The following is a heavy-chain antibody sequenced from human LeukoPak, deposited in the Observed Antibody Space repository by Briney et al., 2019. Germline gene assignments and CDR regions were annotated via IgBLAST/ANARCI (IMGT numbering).Heavy chain of an antibody. D-gene: IGHD3-16*02. V-gene: IGHV1-18*01. J-gene: IGHJ4*02. CDR2: ISGYDGNR. CDR1: GYTFSSYG. CDR3: ARCDYVWGDYRYRPILYFDF. Sequence: ASVKVSCKAPGYTFSSYGISWVRQAPGQGLEWMGWISGYDGNRNYAQKLQGRVTMTTDPSTSTAYMELRSLRFDDTAVYYCARCDYVWGDYRYRPILYFDFWGQGSLVTVSS.